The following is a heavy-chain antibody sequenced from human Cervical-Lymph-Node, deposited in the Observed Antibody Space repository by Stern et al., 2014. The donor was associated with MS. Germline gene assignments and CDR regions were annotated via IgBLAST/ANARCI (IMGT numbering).Heavy chain of an antibody. J-gene: IGHJ6*02. D-gene: IGHD4-17*01. CDR2: IKQDGSEK. Sequence: EVQLVESGGGLVQPGGSLRLSCAASGFTFSSYWMSWVRQAPGKGLEWVANIKQDGSEKYYVDSVKGRFTISRDNAKNSLYLQMSSLRAGDSAVYYCASSVTGSTRQYLYFYGLDVWGQGTTVTVSS. V-gene: IGHV3-7*01. CDR1: GFTFSSYW. CDR3: ASSVTGSTRQYLYFYGLDV.